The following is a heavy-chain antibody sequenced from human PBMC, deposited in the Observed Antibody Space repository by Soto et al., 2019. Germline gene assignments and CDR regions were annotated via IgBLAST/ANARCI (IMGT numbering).Heavy chain of an antibody. D-gene: IGHD3-22*01. J-gene: IGHJ4*02. Sequence: KVSCKASGGTFSSFAISWVRQAPGQGLEWMARIIPILDTANYAQKFQGRVTITADESTSTAYMELSSLRSEDTAVYYCVGYYYNTRGYYYDYWGQGTLVTVSS. CDR2: IIPILDTA. V-gene: IGHV1-69*11. CDR3: VGYYYNTRGYYYDY. CDR1: GGTFSSFA.